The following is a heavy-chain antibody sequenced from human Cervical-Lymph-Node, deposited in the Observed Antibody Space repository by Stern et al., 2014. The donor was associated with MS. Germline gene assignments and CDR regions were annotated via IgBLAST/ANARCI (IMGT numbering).Heavy chain of an antibody. Sequence: VQLVESGGGVVQPGRSLRLSCAASGFTFSDYDVHWVRQAPGKGPEWVAVIAHDGSNKFYADSVKGRFTISRDNSKNTLYLQMNSLKIEDTAIYYCASQIWGQGTMVTVSS. J-gene: IGHJ3*02. CDR1: GFTFSDYD. CDR2: IAHDGSNK. CDR3: ASQI. V-gene: IGHV3-30*03.